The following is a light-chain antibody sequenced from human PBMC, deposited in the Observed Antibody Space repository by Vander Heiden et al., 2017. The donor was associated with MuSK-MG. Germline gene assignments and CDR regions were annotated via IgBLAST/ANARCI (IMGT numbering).Light chain of an antibody. CDR1: NNDVGGYNF. CDR2: EVS. V-gene: IGLV2-23*02. Sequence: QSALTQPASVSGSPGQSITISCTGTNNDVGGYNFVSWYQQHPGKAQKLMIYEVSKWPAGVSNCFSGSKSGSTASLTISGLQAEDEADYYCGSNAGDGTVIFGGGTKLTVL. J-gene: IGLJ2*01. CDR3: GSNAGDGTVI.